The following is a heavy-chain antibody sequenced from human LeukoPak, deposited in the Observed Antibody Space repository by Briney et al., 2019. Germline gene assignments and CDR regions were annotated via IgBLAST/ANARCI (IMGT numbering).Heavy chain of an antibody. CDR1: GLTFSSYG. J-gene: IGHJ4*02. D-gene: IGHD1-1*01. V-gene: IGHV3-33*01. Sequence: GGSLRLSCAASGLTFSSYGMHWVRQAPGKGLEWVAVIWYDGSNKYYADSVKGRFTISRDNSKNTLYLQMNSLRDEDTAVYYCARDPVPATARHFDYWGQGTRVTVSS. CDR2: IWYDGSNK. CDR3: ARDPVPATARHFDY.